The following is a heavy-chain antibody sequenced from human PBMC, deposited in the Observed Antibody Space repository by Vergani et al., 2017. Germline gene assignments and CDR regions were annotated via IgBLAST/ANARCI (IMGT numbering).Heavy chain of an antibody. J-gene: IGHJ4*02. V-gene: IGHV3-21*05. CDR1: GFTLSTFW. D-gene: IGHD1-7*01. CDR3: ARDLLPGTLLLLGY. Sequence: EVQMVESGGGLVKPGGSLRLSCAASGFTLSTFWMTWVRQAPGKGLEWISYISGSGHTKYYADSVKGRFAISRDNAKNSLYLQMNNLRVEDTAVYYCARDLLPGTLLLLGYWGQGTLISVSS. CDR2: ISGSGHTK.